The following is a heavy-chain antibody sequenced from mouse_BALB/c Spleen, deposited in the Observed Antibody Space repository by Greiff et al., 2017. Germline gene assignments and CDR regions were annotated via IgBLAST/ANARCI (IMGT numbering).Heavy chain of an antibody. CDR2: INPDSSTI. CDR1: GFDFSRYW. V-gene: IGHV4-1*02. J-gene: IGHJ4*01. CDR3: ARLYDGNYYAMDY. Sequence: DVMLVESGGGLVQPGGSLKLSCAASGFDFSRYWMSWVRQAPGKGLEWIGEINPDSSTINYTPSLKDKFIISRDNAKNTLYLQMSKVRSEDTALYYCARLYDGNYYAMDYWGQGTSVTVSS. D-gene: IGHD2-12*01.